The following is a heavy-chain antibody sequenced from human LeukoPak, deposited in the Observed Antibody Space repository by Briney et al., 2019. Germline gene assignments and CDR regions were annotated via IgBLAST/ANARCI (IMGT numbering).Heavy chain of an antibody. CDR3: VRENSSGWYYYFDY. D-gene: IGHD6-19*01. V-gene: IGHV3-72*01. CDR2: SRNKANSDTT. CDR1: GFTFSDHY. Sequence: GGSLRLSCAASGFTFSDHYMDWVRQAPGKGLEWVGRSRNKANSDTTEYAASVKGRFTISRDDSKDSLYLQMNSLKTEDTAVYYCVRENSSGWYYYFDYWGQGTLVTVSS. J-gene: IGHJ4*02.